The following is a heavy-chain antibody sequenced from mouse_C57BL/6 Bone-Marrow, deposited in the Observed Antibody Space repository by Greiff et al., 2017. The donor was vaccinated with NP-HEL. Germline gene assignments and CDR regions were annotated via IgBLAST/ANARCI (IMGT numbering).Heavy chain of an antibody. CDR1: GYAFTNYL. Sequence: QVQLQQSGAELVRPGTSVKVSCKASGYAFTNYLIEWVKQRPGQGLEWIGVINPGSGGTNYNEKFKGKATLTADKSSSTAYMQLSSLTSEDSAVYFCARGYGSSYEFAYWGQGTLVTVSA. J-gene: IGHJ3*01. V-gene: IGHV1-54*01. CDR2: INPGSGGT. CDR3: ARGYGSSYEFAY. D-gene: IGHD1-1*01.